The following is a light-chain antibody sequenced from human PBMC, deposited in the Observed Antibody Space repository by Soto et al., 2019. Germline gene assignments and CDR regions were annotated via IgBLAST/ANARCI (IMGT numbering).Light chain of an antibody. Sequence: DIVMTQSPDSLAVSLGERATINCKSSQSVLSSSNNKNYLAWYQQKVGQPPKLLIYWASTRESGVPDRFSGSGSGTDFTLTISRLQPEDVAVYYCHQYYSSPHTFGQGAKLEI. CDR2: WAS. V-gene: IGKV4-1*01. CDR3: HQYYSSPHT. CDR1: QSVLSSSNNKNY. J-gene: IGKJ2*01.